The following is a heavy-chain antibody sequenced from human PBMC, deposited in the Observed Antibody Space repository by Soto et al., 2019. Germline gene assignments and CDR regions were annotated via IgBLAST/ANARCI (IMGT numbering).Heavy chain of an antibody. Sequence: PSETLSLTCTVSGCSISSYYWSWIRQPPGKGLEWIGYIYYSGSTNYNPSLKSRVTISVDTSKNQFSLKLSSVTAADTAVYYYAKGGGSLLPAPACWGQGALVTVS. CDR3: AKGGGSLLPAPAC. CDR1: GCSISSYY. CDR2: IYYSGST. J-gene: IGHJ4*02. D-gene: IGHD1-26*01. V-gene: IGHV4-59*01.